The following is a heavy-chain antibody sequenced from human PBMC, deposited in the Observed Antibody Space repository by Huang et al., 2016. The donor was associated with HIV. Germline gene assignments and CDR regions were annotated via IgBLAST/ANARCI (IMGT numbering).Heavy chain of an antibody. D-gene: IGHD3-22*01. CDR1: GFSLTTSGVG. J-gene: IGHJ4*02. CDR3: AYTNYYDTSGSPFGF. CDR2: IYWNDDK. Sequence: QITLKESGPTLVKPTQTLTLTCTFSGFSLTTSGVGVGWIRQPPGQALEWRALIYWNDDKTYSPSLKSRLTITQDTYNTQAVLTVANMDPVDTATYFCAYTNYYDTSGSPFGFWGQGTLVTVSS. V-gene: IGHV2-5*01.